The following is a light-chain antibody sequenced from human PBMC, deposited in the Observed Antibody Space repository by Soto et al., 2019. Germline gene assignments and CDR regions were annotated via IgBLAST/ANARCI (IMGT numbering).Light chain of an antibody. CDR1: SSDVGGYNY. V-gene: IGLV2-14*01. Sequence: QSALTQPASVSGSPGQSITISCTGTSSDVGGYNYVSWYQQHPGKAPKLMISEVSNRPSGVSNRFSGSKSGNTASLTISGLQAEDEADYYCSSYTSSSTLVFGGGTKPIVL. CDR3: SSYTSSSTLV. CDR2: EVS. J-gene: IGLJ2*01.